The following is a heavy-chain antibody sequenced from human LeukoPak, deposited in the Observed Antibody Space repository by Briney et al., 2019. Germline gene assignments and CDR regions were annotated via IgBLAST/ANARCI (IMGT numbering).Heavy chain of an antibody. J-gene: IGHJ4*02. CDR1: GFTVSSNY. V-gene: IGHV3-66*01. CDR2: IYSGGST. Sequence: AGGSLRLSCAASGFTVSSNYMSWVRQAPGKGLEWVSVIYSGGSTYYADSVKGRLTISRDNSKNTLYLQMNSLRAEDTAVYYCARSVGAGDYFDYWGQGTLVTVSS. CDR3: ARSVGAGDYFDY. D-gene: IGHD1-26*01.